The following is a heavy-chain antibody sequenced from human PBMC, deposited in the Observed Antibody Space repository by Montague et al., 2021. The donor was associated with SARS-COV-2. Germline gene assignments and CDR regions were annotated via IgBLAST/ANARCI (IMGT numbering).Heavy chain of an antibody. CDR2: INHNGST. D-gene: IGHD3-22*01. Sequence: SETLSLTCAVYGGSFSGYYWSWVRQPPGKGLEWIGEINHNGSTNYNPSLKSRVTISVDTSKNQFSLKLSPVTAADTAVYYCARGPRITMIVVVITAIWFDPWGQGTLVTVSS. CDR3: ARGPRITMIVVVITAIWFDP. V-gene: IGHV4-34*01. CDR1: GGSFSGYY. J-gene: IGHJ5*02.